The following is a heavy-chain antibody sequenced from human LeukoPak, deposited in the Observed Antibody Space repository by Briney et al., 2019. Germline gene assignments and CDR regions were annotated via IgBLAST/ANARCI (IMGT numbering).Heavy chain of an antibody. CDR2: ISANGVIK. V-gene: IGHV3-23*01. J-gene: IGHJ4*02. D-gene: IGHD1-1*01. CDR1: EFTFNTSA. CDR3: AYLGLSSDWNDVPGPQIDY. Sequence: GGSLRLSCAASEFTFNTSAMSWIRQAPGKGLEWVSGISANGVIKYYADSVKGRFTLSRDNSKNTLYLQMNSLRAEDTAVYYCAYLGLSSDWNDVPGPQIDYWGQGTLVSVSS.